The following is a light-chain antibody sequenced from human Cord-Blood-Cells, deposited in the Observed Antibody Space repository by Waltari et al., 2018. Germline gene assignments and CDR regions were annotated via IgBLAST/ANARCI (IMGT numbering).Light chain of an antibody. Sequence: IVLTQSPGTLSLSPGERATLPCRARQSVSSSYLAWYQQKPGQAPRLLIYGASSRATGIPDRCSGSGSGTEVSLTISRLEPEDFAVYYCQQYGSSLMYTFGQGTKLEIK. CDR2: GAS. CDR1: QSVSSSY. CDR3: QQYGSSLMYT. V-gene: IGKV3-20*01. J-gene: IGKJ2*01.